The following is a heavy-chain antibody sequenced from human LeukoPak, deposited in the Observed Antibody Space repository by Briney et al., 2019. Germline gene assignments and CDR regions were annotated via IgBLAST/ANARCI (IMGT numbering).Heavy chain of an antibody. D-gene: IGHD3-22*01. Sequence: GESLKISCKGSGYIFTSYWIGWVRQMPGKGLEWMGIIYPGDSDTRYSPSFQGQVTISADKSISTAYLQWSSLKASDTAMYYCARLKGYYDSSGSLFDCWGQGTLVTVSS. CDR1: GYIFTSYW. J-gene: IGHJ4*02. V-gene: IGHV5-51*01. CDR2: IYPGDSDT. CDR3: ARLKGYYDSSGSLFDC.